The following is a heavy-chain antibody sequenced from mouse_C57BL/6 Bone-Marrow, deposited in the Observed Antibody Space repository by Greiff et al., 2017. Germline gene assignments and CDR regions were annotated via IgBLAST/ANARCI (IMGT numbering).Heavy chain of an antibody. Sequence: LVESGPELVKPGASVKISCKASGYSFTSYYIHWVKQRPGQGLEWIGWIYPGSGNTKYNEKFKGKATLTADTSSSTAYMQLSCLTSEDSAVYYCASYDYEAWFAYWGQGTLVTVSA. CDR3: ASYDYEAWFAY. D-gene: IGHD2-4*01. CDR2: IYPGSGNT. V-gene: IGHV1-66*01. J-gene: IGHJ3*01. CDR1: GYSFTSYY.